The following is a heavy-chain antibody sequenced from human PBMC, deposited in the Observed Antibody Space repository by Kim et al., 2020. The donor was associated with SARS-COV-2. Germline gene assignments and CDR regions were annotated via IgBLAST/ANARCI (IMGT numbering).Heavy chain of an antibody. V-gene: IGHV3-21*01. CDR1: GFTFSSYS. D-gene: IGHD2-15*01. CDR3: ARALAGRPYCSGGSCYSDY. CDR2: ISSSSSYI. Sequence: GGSLRLSCAASGFTFSSYSMNWVRQAPGKGLEWVSSISSSSSYIYYADSVKGRFTISRDNAKNSLYLQMNSLRAEDTAVYYCARALAGRPYCSGGSCYSDYWGQGTLVTVSS. J-gene: IGHJ4*02.